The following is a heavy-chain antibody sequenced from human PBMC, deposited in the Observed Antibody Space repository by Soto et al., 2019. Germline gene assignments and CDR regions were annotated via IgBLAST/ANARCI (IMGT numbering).Heavy chain of an antibody. Sequence: DVQLVESGGTLVQPGGSLRLSCAASGFSFSDYDMHWVRQATGKGLEWVSGIGIAGDTYYSGSVKGRFTISRENAKNSLYLQMNSPSAGDTAVYYCARDRHGMDVWGQGTTVTVSS. CDR1: GFSFSDYD. CDR2: IGIAGDT. CDR3: ARDRHGMDV. V-gene: IGHV3-13*01. J-gene: IGHJ6*02.